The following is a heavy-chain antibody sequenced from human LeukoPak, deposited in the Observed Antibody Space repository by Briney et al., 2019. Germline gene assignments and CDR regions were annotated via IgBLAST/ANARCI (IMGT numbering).Heavy chain of an antibody. V-gene: IGHV3-7*01. Sequence: GGSLRLSCAASGFTFSSHWMSWVRQAPGKGLEWVASIKEDGSDKYYVDSAKGRFTISRDNAKNSLYLQMNSLRAEDTAVYYCARDRVRYSHGYTCFDYWGQGTLVTVSS. CDR2: IKEDGSDK. J-gene: IGHJ4*02. CDR1: GFTFSSHW. D-gene: IGHD5-18*01. CDR3: ARDRVRYSHGYTCFDY.